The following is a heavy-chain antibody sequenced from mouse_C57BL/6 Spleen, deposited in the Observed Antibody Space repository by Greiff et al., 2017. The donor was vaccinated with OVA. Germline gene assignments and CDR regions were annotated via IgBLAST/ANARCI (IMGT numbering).Heavy chain of an antibody. V-gene: IGHV1-55*01. J-gene: IGHJ2*01. CDR1: GYTFTSYW. CDR3: ARFLDAQARGY. Sequence: QVQLQQSGAELVKPGASVKMSCKASGYTFTSYWITWVKQRPGQGLEWIGDLYPGSGSTNYNEKFKSKATLTVDTSSSTAYMQLSSLTSEDSAVYYCARFLDAQARGYWGQGTTLTVSA. CDR2: LYPGSGST. D-gene: IGHD3-2*02.